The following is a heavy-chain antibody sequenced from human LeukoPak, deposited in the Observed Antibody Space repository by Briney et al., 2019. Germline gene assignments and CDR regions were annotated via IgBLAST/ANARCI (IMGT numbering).Heavy chain of an antibody. J-gene: IGHJ6*03. V-gene: IGHV3-23*01. CDR2: ISESGDGT. D-gene: IGHD2-15*01. Sequence: GGTLRLSCAASGFTFSIYGMSWVRQAPGKGLEWVSAISESGDGTFCADPVKGRFTISRDNSKSTLYLQMNSLRAEDTAIYYCAKNGDRGAYCSGGTCYPYYYYYMDVWGKGTTVTISS. CDR1: GFTFSIYG. CDR3: AKNGDRGAYCSGGTCYPYYYYYMDV.